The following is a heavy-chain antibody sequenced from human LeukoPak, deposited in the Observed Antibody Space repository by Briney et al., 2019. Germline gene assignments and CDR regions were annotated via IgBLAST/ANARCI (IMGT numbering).Heavy chain of an antibody. D-gene: IGHD3-10*01. CDR1: GFTFSSYS. J-gene: IGHJ6*02. CDR2: ISSSSSTI. CDR3: ARAYGSGSLYGMDV. Sequence: PGGSLRLSCAASGFTFSSYSMNWDRQAPGKGLEWVSYISSSSSTIYYADSVKGRFTISRDNAKNSLYLQMNSLRAEDTAVYYCARAYGSGSLYGMDVWGQGTTVTVSS. V-gene: IGHV3-48*04.